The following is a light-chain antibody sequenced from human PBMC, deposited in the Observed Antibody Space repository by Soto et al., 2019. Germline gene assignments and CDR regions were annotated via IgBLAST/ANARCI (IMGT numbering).Light chain of an antibody. V-gene: IGLV2-14*03. J-gene: IGLJ2*01. Sequence: QSALTQPASVSGSPGQSITISCTGTSSDVGGYNYVSWYQQHPGKAPKVIIYDVSNRPSGVSNRFSGSKSGNTASLTISWLQAEDEADYSCSSYTTSSTVVFGGGTKLTVL. CDR1: SSDVGGYNY. CDR3: SSYTTSSTVV. CDR2: DVS.